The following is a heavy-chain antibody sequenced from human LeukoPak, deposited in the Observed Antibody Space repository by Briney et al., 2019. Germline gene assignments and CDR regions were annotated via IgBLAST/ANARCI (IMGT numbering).Heavy chain of an antibody. Sequence: PSETLSLTCTVSGGSISSSSYYWGWIRQPPGKGLEGIGRIYYSGSTYYNPSLKSRVTISVDTSKNQFSLKLSTVTAAETDVYYCARERQQLVPGYYYYGMDVWGQGTTVTVSS. CDR3: ARERQQLVPGYYYYGMDV. J-gene: IGHJ6*02. CDR1: GGSISSSSYY. V-gene: IGHV4-39*02. CDR2: IYYSGST. D-gene: IGHD6-13*01.